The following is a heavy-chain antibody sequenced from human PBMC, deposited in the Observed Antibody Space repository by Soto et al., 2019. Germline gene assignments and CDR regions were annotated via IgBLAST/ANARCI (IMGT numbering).Heavy chain of an antibody. J-gene: IGHJ5*02. D-gene: IGHD6-19*01. CDR3: ARDLGYSSGWYRGPHWFDP. Sequence: GGSLRLSCAASGFTFSSYAMHWVRQAPGKGLEWVAVISYDGSNKYYADSVKGRFTISRDNSKNTLYLQMNSLRAEDTAVYYCARDLGYSSGWYRGPHWFDPWGQGTLVTVSS. CDR1: GFTFSSYA. V-gene: IGHV3-30-3*01. CDR2: ISYDGSNK.